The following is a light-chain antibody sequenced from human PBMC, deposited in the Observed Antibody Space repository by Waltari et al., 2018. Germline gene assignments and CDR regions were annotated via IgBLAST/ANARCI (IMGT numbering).Light chain of an antibody. Sequence: QSVLTQPPSVSGAPGQRVTISCTGRSPTIGAGYDVHWYQQLPGTAPKLLIYGNSNRPSGVPDRFSGSKSGTSASLAITGLQAEDEADYYCQSYDSSLSGGVFGGGTKLTVL. V-gene: IGLV1-40*01. CDR2: GNS. CDR3: QSYDSSLSGGV. J-gene: IGLJ2*01. CDR1: SPTIGAGYD.